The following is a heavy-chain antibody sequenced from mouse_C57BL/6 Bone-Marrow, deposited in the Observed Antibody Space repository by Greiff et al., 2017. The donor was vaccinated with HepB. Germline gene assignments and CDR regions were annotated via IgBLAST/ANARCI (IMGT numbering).Heavy chain of an antibody. CDR3: ARGLFITTVTGFAY. CDR1: GFNIKNTY. CDR2: IDPANGNT. J-gene: IGHJ3*01. Sequence: EVKLMESVAELVRPGASVKLSCTASGFNIKNTYMHWVKQRPEQGLEWIGRIDPANGNTKYAPKFQGKATITADTSSNTAYLQLSSLTSEDTAIYYCARGLFITTVTGFAYWGQGTLVTVSA. V-gene: IGHV14-3*01. D-gene: IGHD1-1*01.